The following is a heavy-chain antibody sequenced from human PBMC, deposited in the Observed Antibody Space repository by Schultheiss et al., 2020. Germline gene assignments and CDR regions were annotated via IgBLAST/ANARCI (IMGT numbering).Heavy chain of an antibody. CDR2: IYTSGST. CDR3: AVSSVALYYYYYMDV. D-gene: IGHD6-19*01. CDR1: GGSISSGDYY. Sequence: SETLSLTCTVSGGSISSGDYYWSWIRQHPGKGLEWIGRIYTSGSTNYNPSLKSRVTISVDTSKNQFSLKLSSVTAADTAVYYCAVSSVALYYYYYMDVWGKGTTVTVSS. J-gene: IGHJ6*03. V-gene: IGHV4-61*02.